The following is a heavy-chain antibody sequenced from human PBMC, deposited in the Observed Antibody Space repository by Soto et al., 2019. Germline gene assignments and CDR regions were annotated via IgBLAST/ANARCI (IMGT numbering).Heavy chain of an antibody. J-gene: IGHJ4*02. D-gene: IGHD2-2*02. V-gene: IGHV1-46*01. CDR1: GYSFTNFF. Sequence: QVLLVQSGTEVAKPGASVKVSCEASGYSFTNFFMHWVRQAPGQGLEWWGMINPSGGSTSYAQKFQGRVTMTADTFTTTAYMEVTSLTSEDTAVYYCARDRRYCSGISCYNFLGPDYWGQGTLVTVSS. CDR3: ARDRRYCSGISCYNFLGPDY. CDR2: INPSGGST.